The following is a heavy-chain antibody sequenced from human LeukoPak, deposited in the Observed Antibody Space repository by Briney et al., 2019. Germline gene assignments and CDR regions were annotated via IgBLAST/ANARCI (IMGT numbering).Heavy chain of an antibody. J-gene: IGHJ5*02. CDR3: ARHRLYSYGYPNWFDP. Sequence: PSETLSLTCTVSGYSITSGYYWGWIRQPPGKGLEWIGEINHSGSTNYNPSLKSRVTISVDTSKNQFSLKLSSVTAADTAVYYCARHRLYSYGYPNWFDPWGQGTLVTVSS. V-gene: IGHV4-38-2*02. CDR1: GYSITSGYY. CDR2: INHSGST. D-gene: IGHD5-18*01.